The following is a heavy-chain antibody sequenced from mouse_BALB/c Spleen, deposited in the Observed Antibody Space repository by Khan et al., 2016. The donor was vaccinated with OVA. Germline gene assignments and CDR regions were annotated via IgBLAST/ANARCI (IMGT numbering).Heavy chain of an antibody. J-gene: IGHJ3*01. D-gene: IGHD1-1*01. Sequence: LVKTGASMKISCKASGYSFTGYYMHWVKQSHGKSLEWIGYISCYNGATSYNQKFKGKATFTVDTSSSTAYMQFNSLTSEDSAVYYCARGDYYGSSSFAYWGQGTLVTVSA. CDR2: ISCYNGAT. CDR3: ARGDYYGSSSFAY. CDR1: GYSFTGYY. V-gene: IGHV1S34*01.